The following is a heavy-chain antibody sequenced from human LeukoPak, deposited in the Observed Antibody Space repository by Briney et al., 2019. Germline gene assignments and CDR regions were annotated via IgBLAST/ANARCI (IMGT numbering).Heavy chain of an antibody. Sequence: SETLSLTCTVSGGSISSFYWSWIRQPAGKGLEWIGRIYTSGSTNYNPSLKSRLTMSVDTSKNQFSLKLSSVTAADTAVYYCARGRGRLDAFDIWGQGTMVTVSS. CDR1: GGSISSFY. J-gene: IGHJ3*02. CDR2: IYTSGST. V-gene: IGHV4-4*07. CDR3: ARGRGRLDAFDI.